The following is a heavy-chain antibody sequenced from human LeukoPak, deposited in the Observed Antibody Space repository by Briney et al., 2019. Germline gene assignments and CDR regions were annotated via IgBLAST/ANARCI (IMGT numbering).Heavy chain of an antibody. CDR2: IYYSGST. V-gene: IGHV4-39*01. CDR3: ARGPRNYGGRLDY. CDR1: GCTISSSSYY. D-gene: IGHD4-23*01. Sequence: SETLPLTCTGSGCTISSSSYYWGWIRQPPGKGLEWIGSIYYSGSTYYNPSLKSRVTISVDTSKNQFSLKLSSVTAADTAVYYCARGPRNYGGRLDYWGQGTLVTVSS. J-gene: IGHJ4*02.